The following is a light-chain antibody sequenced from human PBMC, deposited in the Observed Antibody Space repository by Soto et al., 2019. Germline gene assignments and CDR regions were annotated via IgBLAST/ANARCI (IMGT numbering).Light chain of an antibody. CDR3: QSYESSLRDWV. V-gene: IGLV1-40*01. CDR2: GNS. CDR1: SSNIGAGYD. Sequence: QSVLTQPPSVSGAPGQRVTISCTGSSSNIGAGYDVHWYQQLPGTAPKLLIYGNSNRPSGVPDRFSGSKSGTSASLAITGLQAEDEADYYCQSYESSLRDWVFGGGTKLTVL. J-gene: IGLJ3*02.